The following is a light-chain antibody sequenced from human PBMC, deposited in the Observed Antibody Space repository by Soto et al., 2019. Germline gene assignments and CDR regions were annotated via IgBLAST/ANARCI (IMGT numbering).Light chain of an antibody. CDR3: QQYGTSPGLFT. J-gene: IGKJ3*01. Sequence: ETVLTQSPGSLSLSPGERATLSCRASQSVSNNYLAWYQQKPAQAPRLLIYGASSRATGIPDRFSGSGSGTDFTFTISRLEPEDFAVYYCQQYGTSPGLFTFGPGTKVDIK. V-gene: IGKV3-20*01. CDR2: GAS. CDR1: QSVSNNY.